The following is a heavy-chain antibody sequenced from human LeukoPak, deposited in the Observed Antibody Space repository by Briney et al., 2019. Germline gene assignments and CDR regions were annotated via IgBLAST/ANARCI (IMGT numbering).Heavy chain of an antibody. Sequence: PGGSLRLSCAASGFTFSKAWMSWVRQPPGKGLEWIGEIYHSGRTKYDPSLKSRVTISVDTSKNQFSLKLSSVTAADTAVYYCARVVRGGSIWGQGTMVTVSS. D-gene: IGHD3-10*01. CDR3: ARVVRGGSI. CDR1: GFTFSKAW. V-gene: IGHV4-4*02. CDR2: IYHSGRT. J-gene: IGHJ3*02.